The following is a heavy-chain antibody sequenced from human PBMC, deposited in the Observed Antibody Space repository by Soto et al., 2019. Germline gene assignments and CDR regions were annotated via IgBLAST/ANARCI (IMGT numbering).Heavy chain of an antibody. J-gene: IGHJ6*02. CDR3: ATGLGYSYGYGGDYYYYYGMDV. V-gene: IGHV1-18*01. CDR1: GYTFTSYG. Sequence: QVQLVQSGAEVKKPGASVKVSCKASGYTFTSYGISWVRQAPGQGLEWMGWISAYNGNTNYAQKLQGRVTMTTDTTTGTAYMELRSLRSDDPAGYYCATGLGYSYGYGGDYYYYYGMDVWGQGTTVTVSS. CDR2: ISAYNGNT. D-gene: IGHD5-18*01.